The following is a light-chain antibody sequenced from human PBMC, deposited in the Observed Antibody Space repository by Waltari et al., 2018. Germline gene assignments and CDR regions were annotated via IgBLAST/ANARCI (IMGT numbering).Light chain of an antibody. V-gene: IGKV1-33*01. CDR3: QQYDNLPFT. Sequence: DIQMTQSPSSLSASVGDRVTITCQASQDIRNYLNWYQQKPGKAPKLLIYDASNLETGVPSRFSGSGSGTDFTFTINSLQPEDIATYYCQQYDNLPFTFGPGTKVDIK. CDR2: DAS. J-gene: IGKJ3*01. CDR1: QDIRNY.